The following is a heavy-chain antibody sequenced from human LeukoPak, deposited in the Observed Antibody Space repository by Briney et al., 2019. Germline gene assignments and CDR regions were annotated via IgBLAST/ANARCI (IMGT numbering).Heavy chain of an antibody. Sequence: ASVKVFCKASGGTFSSYGISWVRQAPGQGLEWMGWISAYNGNTNYAQKLQGRVTMTTDTSTSTAYMELRSLRSDDTAVYYCARDGAITIFGVVTSMDVWGQGTTVTVSS. CDR2: ISAYNGNT. CDR3: ARDGAITIFGVVTSMDV. V-gene: IGHV1-18*01. J-gene: IGHJ6*02. D-gene: IGHD3-3*01. CDR1: GGTFSSYG.